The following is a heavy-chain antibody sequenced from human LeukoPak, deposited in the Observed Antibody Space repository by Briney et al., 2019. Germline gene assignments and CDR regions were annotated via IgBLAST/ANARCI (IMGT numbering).Heavy chain of an antibody. J-gene: IGHJ4*02. CDR1: GGTFSSYA. Sequence: SVKVSCKASGGTFSSYAISWVGQAPGQGLEWMGGIIPIFGTANYAQKLQGRVTITADESTSTAYMELSSLRSEDTAVCSCARGRYCSSTSCYIPRTYYYGSGSYGVSGYYFDYWGQGTLVTVSS. D-gene: IGHD2-2*02. V-gene: IGHV1-69*01. CDR3: ARGRYCSSTSCYIPRTYYYGSGSYGVSGYYFDY. CDR2: IIPIFGTA.